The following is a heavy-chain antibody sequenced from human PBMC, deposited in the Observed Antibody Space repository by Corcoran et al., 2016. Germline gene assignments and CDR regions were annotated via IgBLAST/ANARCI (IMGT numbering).Heavy chain of an antibody. CDR2: IIPIFGTA. J-gene: IGHJ5*02. Sequence: QVXLVQSGAEVKKPGSSVKVSCKASGGTFSSYAISWVRQAPGQGLEWMGGIIPIFGTANYAQKFQGRVTITAEKSTSTAYMELSSLRSEDTAVYYCARDRPGWCGELLLRGCDPWGQGTLVTVSS. CDR3: ARDRPGWCGELLLRGCDP. D-gene: IGHD3-10*01. V-gene: IGHV1-69*06. CDR1: GGTFSSYA.